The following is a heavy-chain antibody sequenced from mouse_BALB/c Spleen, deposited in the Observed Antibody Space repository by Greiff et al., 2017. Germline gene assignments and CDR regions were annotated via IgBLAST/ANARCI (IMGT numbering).Heavy chain of an antibody. J-gene: IGHJ4*01. CDR2: IDPENGDT. Sequence: VQLQQSGAELVRSGASVKLSCTASGFNIKDYYMHWVKQRPEQGLEWIGWIDPENGDTEYAPKFQGKATMTADTSSNTAYLQLSSLTSEDTAVYYCNAGGGNYDAMDYWGQGTSVTVSS. CDR3: NAGGGNYDAMDY. CDR1: GFNIKDYY. D-gene: IGHD2-1*01. V-gene: IGHV14-4*02.